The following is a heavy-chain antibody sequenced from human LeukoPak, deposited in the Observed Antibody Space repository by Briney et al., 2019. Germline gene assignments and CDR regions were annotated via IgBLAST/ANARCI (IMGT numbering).Heavy chain of an antibody. V-gene: IGHV3-23*01. Sequence: GGSLRLSCAASGFTFSSYAMSWVRQAPGKGLEWVSAISGSGGSTYYADPVKGRFTISRDNSKNTLYLQMNSLRAEDTAVYYCAKDAGYCSSTSCYGYFDYWGQGTLVTVSS. CDR1: GFTFSSYA. J-gene: IGHJ4*02. CDR2: ISGSGGST. CDR3: AKDAGYCSSTSCYGYFDY. D-gene: IGHD2-2*01.